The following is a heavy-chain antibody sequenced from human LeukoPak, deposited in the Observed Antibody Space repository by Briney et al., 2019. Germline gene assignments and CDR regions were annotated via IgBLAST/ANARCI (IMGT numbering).Heavy chain of an antibody. Sequence: NPSETLSLTCSVSGGSVNTYYWSWIRQSAGKGLEWIGRISITEGTNYNPSLKGRVSMSVGASKNQVSLKLGSVTAADTAVYYCARLRRDINDWYADDCWGQGTLVTVSS. CDR1: GGSVNTYY. V-gene: IGHV4-4*07. CDR3: ARLRRDINDWYADDC. J-gene: IGHJ4*02. CDR2: ISITEGT. D-gene: IGHD6-19*01.